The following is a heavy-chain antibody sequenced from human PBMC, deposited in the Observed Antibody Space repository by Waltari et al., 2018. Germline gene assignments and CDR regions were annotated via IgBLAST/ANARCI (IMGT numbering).Heavy chain of an antibody. V-gene: IGHV4-59*01. CDR2: IYYSGST. Sequence: QVQLQESGPGLVKPSETLYLTCTVSGGSISSYYWSWIRQPQGKGLEWIGYIYYSGSTNYNPSLKSRVTISVDTSKNQFSLKLSSVTAADTAVYYCARDWRYSSSWSDANWFDPWGQGTLVTVSS. D-gene: IGHD6-13*01. J-gene: IGHJ5*02. CDR3: ARDWRYSSSWSDANWFDP. CDR1: GGSISSYY.